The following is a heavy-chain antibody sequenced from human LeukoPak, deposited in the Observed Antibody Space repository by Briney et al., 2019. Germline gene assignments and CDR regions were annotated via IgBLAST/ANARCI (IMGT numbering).Heavy chain of an antibody. CDR3: ARDPTRDYYVDV. V-gene: IGHV3-7*01. Sequence: PGGSLRPSCAASGSTSTSYWMSWVRQAPGKGREWVANIKQDGREKYHVDSVKARFTISRDNATHSLYLQMNSLRAEDTAVYWCARDPTRDYYVDVWGKGTTVIVSS. CDR1: GSTSTSYW. J-gene: IGHJ6*03. CDR2: IKQDGREK.